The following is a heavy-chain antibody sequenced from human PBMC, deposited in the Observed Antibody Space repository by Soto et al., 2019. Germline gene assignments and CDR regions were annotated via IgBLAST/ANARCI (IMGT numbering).Heavy chain of an antibody. V-gene: IGHV3-33*01. D-gene: IGHD3-16*01. CDR2: IWHDGGNK. J-gene: IGHJ4*02. Sequence: GGSLGFSCAASVFSFSIYGMPWVRQAPGKGLEWVAFIWHDGGNKFYAESVKGRFTISRDNSKNTLYLQMTSLSAEDTSMYYCARDGDVNTGFGKDYWGQGTMVTVSS. CDR1: VFSFSIYG. CDR3: ARDGDVNTGFGKDY.